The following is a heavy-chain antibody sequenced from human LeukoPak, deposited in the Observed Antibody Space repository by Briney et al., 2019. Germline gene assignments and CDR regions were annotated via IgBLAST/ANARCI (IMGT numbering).Heavy chain of an antibody. V-gene: IGHV4-30-4*08. CDR3: ARDNTMVRGVIDY. CDR1: GGSISSGDYY. J-gene: IGHJ4*02. Sequence: PSQTLSLTCTVSGGSISSGDYYWSWIRQPPGKGLEWIGYIYYSGSTYYNPSLKSRVTISVDTSMNQFSLKLSSVTAADTAVYYCARDNTMVRGVIDYWGQGTLVTVSS. CDR2: IYYSGST. D-gene: IGHD3-10*01.